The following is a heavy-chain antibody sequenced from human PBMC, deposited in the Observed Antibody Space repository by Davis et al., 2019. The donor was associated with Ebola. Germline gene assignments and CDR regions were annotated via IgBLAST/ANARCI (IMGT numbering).Heavy chain of an antibody. J-gene: IGHJ6*02. CDR2: IYHSGST. Sequence: SETLSLTCAVSGGSISSSNWWSWVRQPPGKGLEWIGEIYHSGSTNYNPSLKSRVTISVDKSKNQFSLKLSSVTAADTAVYYCARGKGTMVRGVYPYYYYGMDVWGQGTTVTVSS. CDR1: GGSISSSNW. V-gene: IGHV4-4*02. CDR3: ARGKGTMVRGVYPYYYYGMDV. D-gene: IGHD3-10*01.